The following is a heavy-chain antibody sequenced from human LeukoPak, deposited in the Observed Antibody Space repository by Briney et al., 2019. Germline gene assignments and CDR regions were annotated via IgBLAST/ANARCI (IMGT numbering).Heavy chain of an antibody. CDR3: ARDSVHQLWSKGGNWFDP. D-gene: IGHD3-10*01. J-gene: IGHJ5*02. V-gene: IGHV4-4*07. CDR2: IYTSGST. CDR1: GGSISSYY. Sequence: SETLSLTCTVSGGSISSYYWSWIRQPAGKGLEWIGRIYTSGSTNYNPSLKSRVTMSVDTSKNQFSLKLSSVTAADTAVYYCARDSVHQLWSKGGNWFDPWGQGTLVTVSS.